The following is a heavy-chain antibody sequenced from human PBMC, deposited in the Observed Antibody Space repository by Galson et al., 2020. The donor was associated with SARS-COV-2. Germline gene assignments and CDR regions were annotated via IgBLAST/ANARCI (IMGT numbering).Heavy chain of an antibody. D-gene: IGHD3-16*01. CDR1: GFTFSSYW. J-gene: IGHJ5*02. CDR2: IKQDGSEK. V-gene: IGHV3-7*03. Sequence: GGSLRLSCAASGFTFSSYWMSWVRQAPGKGLEWVANIKQDGSEKYYVDSVKGRFTISRDNAKNSLYLQMNSLRAEDTAVYYCARGLNYGPVNWFDPWGQGTLVTVSS. CDR3: ARGLNYGPVNWFDP.